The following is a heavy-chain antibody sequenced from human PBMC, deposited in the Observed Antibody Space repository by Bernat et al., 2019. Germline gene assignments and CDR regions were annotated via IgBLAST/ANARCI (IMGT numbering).Heavy chain of an antibody. CDR2: IWYDGNNK. CDR1: GFTFNNYG. J-gene: IGHJ4*02. CDR3: ARLGSSWSFDY. D-gene: IGHD6-13*01. V-gene: IGHV3-33*01. Sequence: QVQLVESGGGVVQPGRSLRLSCAASGFTFNNYGMHWVRQVPGKGLEWVAVIWYDGNNKYYADSVKGRFTISRDNSKNTLYLQMNSLVAEDTAVYYCARLGSSWSFDYWGQGTLVTVSS.